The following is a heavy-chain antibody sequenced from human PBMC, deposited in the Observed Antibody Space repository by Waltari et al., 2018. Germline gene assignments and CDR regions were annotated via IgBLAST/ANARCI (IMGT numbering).Heavy chain of an antibody. D-gene: IGHD6-19*01. V-gene: IGHV3-7*01. Sequence: EVQLVESGGGLVQHGGSLRLSCAASGFTFSTYGMSWVRQAPGKGLEWVANIKQDGSEKYSVDSVKGRFTISRDNAKNSLSLQMNSLRAEDTAVYFCARLYNTGWYGFDYWGQGTLVTVSS. J-gene: IGHJ4*02. CDR1: GFTFSTYG. CDR2: IKQDGSEK. CDR3: ARLYNTGWYGFDY.